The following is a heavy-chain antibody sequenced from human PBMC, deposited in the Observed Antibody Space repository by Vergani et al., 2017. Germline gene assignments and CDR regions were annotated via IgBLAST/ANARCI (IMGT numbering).Heavy chain of an antibody. J-gene: IGHJ6*02. CDR3: AKEAYCSSTSCYAPVDYYYGMDV. D-gene: IGHD2-2*01. CDR1: GFTFDDYA. V-gene: IGHV3-43D*03. CDR2: FSWDGGST. Sequence: EVQLVDSGGVVVQPGGSLRLSCAASGFTFDDYAMHWVRQAQGKGLEWFSLFSWDGGSTYYADSVKGRFSLSRDNSKNSLYLQVNSLRAEDTALYYCAKEAYCSSTSCYAPVDYYYGMDVWGQGTTVTVSS.